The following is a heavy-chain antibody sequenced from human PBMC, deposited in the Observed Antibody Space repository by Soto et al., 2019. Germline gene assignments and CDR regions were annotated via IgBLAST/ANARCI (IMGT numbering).Heavy chain of an antibody. V-gene: IGHV4-4*02. D-gene: IGHD4-17*01. Sequence: PSETLSLTCAVSGGSITITNFWSWFRQPPGQGLEWIGEIYHTGSANYNPSLKSRVIMSVDKSKNQFSLKLSSVTAADTAVYYCARGSTTVVTPNWFDPWGQGTLVTVSS. J-gene: IGHJ5*02. CDR1: GGSITITNF. CDR2: IYHTGSA. CDR3: ARGSTTVVTPNWFDP.